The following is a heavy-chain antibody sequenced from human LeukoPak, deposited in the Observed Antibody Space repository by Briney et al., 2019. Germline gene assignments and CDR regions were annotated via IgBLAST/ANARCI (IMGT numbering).Heavy chain of an antibody. V-gene: IGHV4-59*12. CDR2: MYNSKRGGI. J-gene: IGHJ4*02. CDR3: AATMKRDYGDTNLDY. CDR1: GDSISSYH. Sequence: SETLSLTCTVPGDSISSYHWSWIRQPPGKGLEWIGYMYNSKRGGINYNPSLKSRVTISEDTSENQFSLKLTSVTAADTAVYYCAATMKRDYGDTNLDYWGRGTLVTVSS. D-gene: IGHD4-17*01.